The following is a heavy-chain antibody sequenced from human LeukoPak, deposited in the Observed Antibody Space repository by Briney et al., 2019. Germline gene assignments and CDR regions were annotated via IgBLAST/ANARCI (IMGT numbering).Heavy chain of an antibody. J-gene: IGHJ4*02. CDR3: ARGGNSSWDY. D-gene: IGHD6-6*01. CDR1: GFLFSNYW. CDR2: IKPDGTEK. Sequence: GGSLRLSCAASGFLFSNYWMSWVRQAPGKGLEWVANIKPDGTEKYYVDSLKGRFTISRDNAKNSLYLQMNSLRVEDAAVYYCARGGNSSWDYWGQGALVTVSS. V-gene: IGHV3-7*01.